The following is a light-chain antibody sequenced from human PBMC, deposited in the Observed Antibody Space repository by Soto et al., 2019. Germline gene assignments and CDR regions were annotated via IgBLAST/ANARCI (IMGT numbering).Light chain of an antibody. V-gene: IGLV2-8*01. CDR2: EVS. J-gene: IGLJ2*01. CDR3: SSYAGSNNPVV. CDR1: SSDVGGYNY. Sequence: QSALTQTPSASGSPGQSVTISCTGTSSDVGGYNYVSWYQQHPGKAPKLMIYEVSKRPSGVPDRFSGSKSGNTASLTVSGLQAEDEADYYCSSYAGSNNPVVFGGGTQLTVL.